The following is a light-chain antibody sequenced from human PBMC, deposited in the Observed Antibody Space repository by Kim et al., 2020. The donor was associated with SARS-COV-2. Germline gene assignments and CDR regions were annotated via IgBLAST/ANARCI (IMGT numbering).Light chain of an antibody. J-gene: IGLJ2*01. Sequence: ITLSFTATSRYIFCSNYVSRNKPYPGKDPTPLLYHFLNRHSGETDRFSCSKSANTASLTISELQAHLEADYYCNSYTHIDIVLFGGGTHLTVL. CDR2: HFL. CDR1: SRYIFCSNY. V-gene: IGLV2-14*03. CDR3: NSYTHIDIVL.